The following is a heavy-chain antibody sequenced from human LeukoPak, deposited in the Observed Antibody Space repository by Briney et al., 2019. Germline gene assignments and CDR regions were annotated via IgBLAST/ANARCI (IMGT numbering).Heavy chain of an antibody. V-gene: IGHV1-69*04. CDR1: GGTFSSYA. CDR3: ATVGIAARHGDY. J-gene: IGHJ4*02. D-gene: IGHD6-6*01. CDR2: IIRILGIA. Sequence: ASVKVSCKASGGTFSSYAISWVRQAPGQGLEWMGRIIRILGIANYAQKFQGRVTITADKSTSTAYMELSSLRSEDTAVYYCATVGIAARHGDYWGQGTLVTVSS.